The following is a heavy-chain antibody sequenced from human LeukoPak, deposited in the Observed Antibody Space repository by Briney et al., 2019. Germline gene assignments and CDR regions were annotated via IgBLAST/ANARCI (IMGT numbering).Heavy chain of an antibody. CDR3: ARDRPHNWFDP. CDR1: GFTFDDYA. V-gene: IGHV3-9*01. CDR2: ISWNSGSI. J-gene: IGHJ5*02. Sequence: PGGSLRLSCAASGFTFDDYAMHWVRQAPGKGLEWVSGISWNSGSIGYADSVKGRFTISRDNAKDTLYLQVNSLRVEDTAIYYCARDRPHNWFDPWGQGTLVTVSS.